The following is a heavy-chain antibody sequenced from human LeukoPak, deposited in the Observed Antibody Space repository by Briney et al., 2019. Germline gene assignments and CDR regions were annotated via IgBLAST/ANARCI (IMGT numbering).Heavy chain of an antibody. Sequence: VSCKASGYTLTGYYIHSVPEAPGQGVEWMGWINPNNGGTNYAQKFHGRVTMTRDTSISTAYIELSSLTSDDTAVYYCARGYCISGSCYEFDYWGQGTLVTVSS. CDR3: ARGYCISGSCYEFDY. CDR1: GYTLTGYY. CDR2: INPNNGGT. V-gene: IGHV1-2*02. J-gene: IGHJ4*02. D-gene: IGHD2-15*01.